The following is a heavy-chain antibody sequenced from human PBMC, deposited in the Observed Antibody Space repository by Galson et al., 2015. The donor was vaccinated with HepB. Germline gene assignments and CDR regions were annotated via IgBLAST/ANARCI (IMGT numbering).Heavy chain of an antibody. V-gene: IGHV1-24*01. CDR2: FDPEDGET. J-gene: IGHJ5*02. CDR3: ATNGGSYFFRNWFDP. CDR1: GYTLTELS. Sequence: SVKVSCKVSGYTLTELSMHWVRQAPGKGLEWMGGFDPEDGETIYAQKFQGRVTMTEDTSTDTAYMELSSLRSEDTAVYYCATNGGSYFFRNWFDPWGQGTLVTVSS. D-gene: IGHD1-26*01.